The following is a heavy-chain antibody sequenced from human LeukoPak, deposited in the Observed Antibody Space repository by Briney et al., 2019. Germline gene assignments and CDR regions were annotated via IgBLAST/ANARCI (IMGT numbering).Heavy chain of an antibody. CDR1: GFTFSSYS. J-gene: IGHJ3*02. V-gene: IGHV3-21*01. Sequence: PVGSLRLSCAASGFTFSSYSMNWVRQAPGKGLEWVSSISSSSSYIYYADSVKGRFTISRDNAKNSLYLQMNSLRAEDTAVYYCARAGVGATIDIWGQGTMVTVSS. CDR2: ISSSSSYI. D-gene: IGHD1-26*01. CDR3: ARAGVGATIDI.